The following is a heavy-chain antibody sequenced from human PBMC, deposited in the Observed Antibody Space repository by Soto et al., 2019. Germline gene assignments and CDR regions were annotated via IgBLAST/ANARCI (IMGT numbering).Heavy chain of an antibody. CDR2: FDPEDGET. D-gene: IGHD3-10*01. CDR3: ATGRGVTSYYYYYGMDG. J-gene: IGHJ6*02. CDR1: GYTLTELS. Sequence: GDSVQVSCKVSGYTLTELSMHWVRQAPGKGLEWMGGFDPEDGETIYAQKFQGRVTMTEDTSTDTAYMELSSLRSEDTAVYYCATGRGVTSYYYYYGMDGWGQGTTVTVS. V-gene: IGHV1-24*01.